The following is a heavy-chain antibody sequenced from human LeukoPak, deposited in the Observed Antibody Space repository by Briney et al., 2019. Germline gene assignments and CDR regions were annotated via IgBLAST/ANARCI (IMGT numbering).Heavy chain of an antibody. D-gene: IGHD4-17*01. Sequence: GGSLRLSCAASGFIFSTYEMNWVRQVPGRGLEWIGYINGGGSSKYYGDSVKGRFTISRDNARNSLYLQMTSLRAEDTAIYYCARDENYGDDAFDIWGQGTLVTVSS. CDR1: GFIFSTYE. CDR3: ARDENYGDDAFDI. V-gene: IGHV3-48*03. CDR2: INGGGSSK. J-gene: IGHJ3*02.